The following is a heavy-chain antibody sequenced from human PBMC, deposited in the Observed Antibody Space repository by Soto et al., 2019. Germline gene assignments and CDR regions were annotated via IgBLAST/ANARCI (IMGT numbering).Heavy chain of an antibody. D-gene: IGHD6-6*01. CDR2: ISGSGGST. V-gene: IGHV3-23*01. CDR3: AKNWDTTFSSWSR. Sequence: GGSHRHSSTASGLNFISYAMSWVRQATGKGLEWVSAISGSGGSTYYADSVKGRFTISRDKSKNTLFLQMNSLRAEDTAVYYCAKNWDTTFSSWSRWGQGTLVTVSS. CDR1: GLNFISYA. J-gene: IGHJ4*02.